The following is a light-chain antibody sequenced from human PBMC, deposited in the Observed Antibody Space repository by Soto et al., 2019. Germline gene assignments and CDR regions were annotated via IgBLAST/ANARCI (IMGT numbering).Light chain of an antibody. CDR2: EVS. Sequence: QSALTQPASVSGSPGQSIAISCTGTSSDIGSYNYVSWHQQHPGKAPKLIIHEVSNRPSGISDHFSGSKSGNTASLTISGLQADDEADYYCSSHTTYSTRIFGTGTKLTVL. CDR1: SSDIGSYNY. J-gene: IGLJ1*01. CDR3: SSHTTYSTRI. V-gene: IGLV2-14*01.